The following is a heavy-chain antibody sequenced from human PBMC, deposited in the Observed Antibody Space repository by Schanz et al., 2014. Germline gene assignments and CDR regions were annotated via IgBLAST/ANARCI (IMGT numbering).Heavy chain of an antibody. CDR3: ARDGLRFLEWLPRPDI. J-gene: IGHJ3*02. CDR1: GYTFINYG. V-gene: IGHV1-18*01. Sequence: QVQLVQSGAEVKKPGASVKVSCEASGYTFINYGISWVRQAPGQGLEWMGWISAHNGDTNYAQKVQGRVTLTTDASTSTAYMELRSLRSDDTPMYYCARDGLRFLEWLPRPDIWGQGTMVIVSS. D-gene: IGHD3-3*01. CDR2: ISAHNGDT.